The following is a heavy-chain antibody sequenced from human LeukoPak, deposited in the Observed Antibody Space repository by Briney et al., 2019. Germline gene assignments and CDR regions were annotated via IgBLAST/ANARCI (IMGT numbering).Heavy chain of an antibody. CDR2: FYYSGST. CDR3: ARDTSPSAFDI. Sequence: SETLSLTCAVSGGSISSSRYYWGWIRQPPGKGLEWIGSFYYSGSTYYNPSLKSRVTISVDTSKNQFSLKLSSVTAADTAVYYCARDTSPSAFDIWGQGTMVTVSS. CDR1: GGSISSSRYY. V-gene: IGHV4-39*07. J-gene: IGHJ3*02.